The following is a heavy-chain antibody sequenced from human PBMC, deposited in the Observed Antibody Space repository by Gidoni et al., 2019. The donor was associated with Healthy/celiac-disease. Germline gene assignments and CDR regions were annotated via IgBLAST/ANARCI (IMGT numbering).Heavy chain of an antibody. CDR3: TISSSGYYGDDAFDI. CDR1: GFTFSNAW. CDR2: IKSKTDGGTT. V-gene: IGHV3-15*01. J-gene: IGHJ3*02. Sequence: EVQLVESGGGLVKPGGSLRLSCAASGFTFSNAWMSWVRQAPGKGLEWVGRIKSKTDGGTTDYAAPVKGRFTISRDDSKNTLYLQMNSLKTEDTAVYYCTISSSGYYGDDAFDIWGQGTMVTVSS. D-gene: IGHD3-22*01.